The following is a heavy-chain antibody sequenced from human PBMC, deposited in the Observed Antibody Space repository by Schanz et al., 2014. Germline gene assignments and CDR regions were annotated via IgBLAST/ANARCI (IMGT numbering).Heavy chain of an antibody. V-gene: IGHV3-23*04. Sequence: VHLVESGGGLAQPGGSLRLSCAASGITFSGYSMNWVRQAPGKGLEWVSGLSASGGHTYYADSVKGRFTISRDNSKNTVYLEMNNVRVDDTAVYYCAKGVGGGLLLGSTFDNWGQGTMVTVTS. CDR3: AKGVGGGLLLGSTFDN. D-gene: IGHD3-16*01. CDR2: LSASGGHT. J-gene: IGHJ3*02. CDR1: GITFSGYS.